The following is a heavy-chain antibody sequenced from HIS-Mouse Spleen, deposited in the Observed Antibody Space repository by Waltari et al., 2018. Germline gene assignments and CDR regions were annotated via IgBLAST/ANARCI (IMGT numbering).Heavy chain of an antibody. Sequence: QVTLRESGPALVKPTQTLTLTFTFPGFSLSTSGMCVSWNRQPPGKALEWLARIDWDDDKYYSTSLKTRLTISRDTSKNQVVLTMTNMDPLDTATYYCARIAEGYTSGWYAFDYWGQGTLVTVSS. CDR1: GFSLSTSGMC. J-gene: IGHJ4*02. CDR2: IDWDDDK. CDR3: ARIAEGYTSGWYAFDY. V-gene: IGHV2-70*15. D-gene: IGHD6-19*01.